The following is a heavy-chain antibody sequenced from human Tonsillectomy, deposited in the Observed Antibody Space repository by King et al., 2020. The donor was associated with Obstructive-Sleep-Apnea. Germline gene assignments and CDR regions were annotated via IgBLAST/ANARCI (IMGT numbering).Heavy chain of an antibody. CDR2: IIPIVGAE. J-gene: IGHJ6*02. Sequence: QLVQSGAEVKKPGSSVRVSCKPSGGTFISYAVTWVRQAPGQGLEWMGGIIPIVGAENYAQNFQGRVTITADTSTTTVYMELSSLTSKDTAVYYCASGWSQFGVPYYGVDVWGQGTTVTVSS. D-gene: IGHD5-24*01. V-gene: IGHV1-69*06. CDR1: GGTFISYA. CDR3: ASGWSQFGVPYYGVDV.